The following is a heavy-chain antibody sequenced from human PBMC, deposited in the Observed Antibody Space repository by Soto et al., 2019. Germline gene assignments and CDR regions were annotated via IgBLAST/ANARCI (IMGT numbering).Heavy chain of an antibody. V-gene: IGHV1-46*03. CDR2: LNPTGGST. CDR1: GYSFTGYY. J-gene: IGHJ4*02. Sequence: QVQLVQSGAEVKKPGASVKLSCKTSGYSFTGYYIHWVRQAPGQGLEWVGILNPTGGSTAYTQNCQGRVTMTSDTSTSTVYMELSRLRSEDTALYYCATASFDYWGQGTLVTVSS. CDR3: ATASFDY.